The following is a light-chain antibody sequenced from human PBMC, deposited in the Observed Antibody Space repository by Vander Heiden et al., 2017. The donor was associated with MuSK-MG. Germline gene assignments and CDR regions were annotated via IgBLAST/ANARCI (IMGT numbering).Light chain of an antibody. Sequence: QSVLTQPPSASGTPGQRVTISCSGSSSNIGGNTVDWYQQLPGTAPKLLSYNNDQRPSGVPDRFSGSKSGTSASLAISGLQSEDEADYFCAAWDGSRNGWVFGGGTKLTVL. CDR2: NND. V-gene: IGLV1-44*01. CDR1: SSNIGGNT. CDR3: AAWDGSRNGWV. J-gene: IGLJ3*02.